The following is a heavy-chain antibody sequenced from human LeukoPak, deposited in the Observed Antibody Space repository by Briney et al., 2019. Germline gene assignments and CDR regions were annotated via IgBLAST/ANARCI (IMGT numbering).Heavy chain of an antibody. CDR3: ARGIDGDYVGRGY. CDR1: GYTFTSYG. J-gene: IGHJ4*02. Sequence: VASVKVSCKASGYTFTSYGISWVRQAPGQGLEWMGWISAYNGNTNYAQKLQGRVTMTRNTSISTAYMELSSLRSEDTAVYYCARGIDGDYVGRGYWGQGTLVTVSS. CDR2: ISAYNGNT. D-gene: IGHD4-17*01. V-gene: IGHV1-18*01.